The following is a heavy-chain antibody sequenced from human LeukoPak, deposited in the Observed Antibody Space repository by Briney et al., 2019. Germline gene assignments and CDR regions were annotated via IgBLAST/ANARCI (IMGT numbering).Heavy chain of an antibody. CDR1: GFTFSSYS. V-gene: IGHV3-21*01. CDR3: ARTVGYLDAFDI. CDR2: ISSSSSYI. J-gene: IGHJ3*02. Sequence: GESLKISCAASGFTFSSYSMNWVRQAPGKGLEWVSSISSSSSYIYYADSVKGRFTISRDNAKNSLYLQMNSLRAEDTAVYYCARTVGYLDAFDIWGQGTMVTVSS. D-gene: IGHD3-16*02.